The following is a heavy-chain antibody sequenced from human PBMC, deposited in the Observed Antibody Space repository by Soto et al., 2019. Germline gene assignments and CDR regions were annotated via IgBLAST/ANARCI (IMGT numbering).Heavy chain of an antibody. CDR3: ARRAEDTAMVTPYYYGMDV. D-gene: IGHD5-18*01. V-gene: IGHV4-39*01. CDR2: IYYSGST. CDR1: GGSISSSSYY. J-gene: IGHJ6*02. Sequence: QLQLQESGPGLVKPSETLSLTCTVSGGSISSSSYYWGWIRQPPGKELEWIGSIYYSGSTYYNPSLKSRVTISVDTSKNQFSLKLSSVTAADTAVYYCARRAEDTAMVTPYYYGMDVWGQGTTVTVSS.